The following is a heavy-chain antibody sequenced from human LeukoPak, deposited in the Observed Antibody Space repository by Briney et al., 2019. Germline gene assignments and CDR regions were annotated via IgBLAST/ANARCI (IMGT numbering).Heavy chain of an antibody. CDR3: AKDLYYYDSSGYYYLYGAFDI. V-gene: IGHV3-30*02. Sequence: GGSLRLSCVASGFTFSTSGIHWVRQSPGKGLDWVAFIRNDGNKKNYAESVKGRFTISRDNSKNTLYLQMNSLRAEDTAVYYCAKDLYYYDSSGYYYLYGAFDIWGQGTMVTVSS. J-gene: IGHJ3*02. D-gene: IGHD3-22*01. CDR1: GFTFSTSG. CDR2: IRNDGNKK.